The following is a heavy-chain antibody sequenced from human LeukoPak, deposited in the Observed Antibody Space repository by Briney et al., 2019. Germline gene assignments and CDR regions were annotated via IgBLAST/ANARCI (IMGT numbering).Heavy chain of an antibody. CDR2: IYYSGST. Sequence: SETLSLTCTVSGGSISSYYWSWIRQPPGKGLEWIGYIYYSGSTNYNPSLKSRVTISGDTSKNQFSLKLSSVTAADTAVYYCARATRDLGYSSSWYVASFWFDPWGQGTLVTVSS. D-gene: IGHD6-13*01. J-gene: IGHJ5*02. V-gene: IGHV4-59*12. CDR3: ARATRDLGYSSSWYVASFWFDP. CDR1: GGSISSYY.